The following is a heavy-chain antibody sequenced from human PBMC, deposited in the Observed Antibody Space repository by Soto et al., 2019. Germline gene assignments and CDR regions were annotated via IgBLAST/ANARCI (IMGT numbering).Heavy chain of an antibody. V-gene: IGHV4-59*01. J-gene: IGHJ4*02. Sequence: SETLSLTCTVSGGSISSYYWSWIRQPPGKGLEWIGYIYYSGSTNYNPSLKSRVTISVDTSKNRFSLKLSSVTAADTAVYYCARGEAKWYDFWRGYSGYFDYWGQGTLLSVS. CDR3: ARGEAKWYDFWRGYSGYFDY. D-gene: IGHD3-3*01. CDR2: IYYSGST. CDR1: GGSISSYY.